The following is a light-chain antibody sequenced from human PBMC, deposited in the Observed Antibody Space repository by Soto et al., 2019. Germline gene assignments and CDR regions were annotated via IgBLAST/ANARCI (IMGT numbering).Light chain of an antibody. CDR1: SSDVGGYNS. CDR3: SSYTGNSPHV. V-gene: IGLV2-14*01. Sequence: QSFLTQPASVSVSPGQSITISCAGTSSDVGGYNSVSWYQKNPGKAPKLIIYEVSNRPSGVSNRFSGSKSGNTASLTISGLQAEDEADYYCSSYTGNSPHVFGTGTKVTVL. CDR2: EVS. J-gene: IGLJ1*01.